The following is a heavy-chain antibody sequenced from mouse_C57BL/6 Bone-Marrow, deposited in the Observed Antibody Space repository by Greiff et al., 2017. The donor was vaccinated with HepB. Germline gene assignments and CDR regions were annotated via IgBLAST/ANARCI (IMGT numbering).Heavy chain of an antibody. D-gene: IGHD2-1*01. Sequence: VQLQQSGAELVRPGTSVKVSCKASGYAFTNYLIEWVKQRPGQGLEWIGVINPGSGGTNYNEKFKGKATLTADKSSSNAYMQLISLTSEDSAVYFCARIYYGNFYWYFDVWGTGTTVTVSS. CDR3: ARIYYGNFYWYFDV. J-gene: IGHJ1*03. V-gene: IGHV1-54*01. CDR1: GYAFTNYL. CDR2: INPGSGGT.